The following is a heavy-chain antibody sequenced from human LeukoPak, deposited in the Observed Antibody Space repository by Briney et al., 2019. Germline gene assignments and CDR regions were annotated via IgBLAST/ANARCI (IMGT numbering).Heavy chain of an antibody. Sequence: ETLSLTCTVSGGSISTYYWSWVRQAPGKGLAWVANIIEGGDVKYYVDSVKGRFTISRDNTKNSLYLQMTSLRADDTAVYYCARVGKNGWDFDHWGQGTLVTVSS. CDR3: ARVGKNGWDFDH. J-gene: IGHJ4*02. CDR1: GGSISTYY. D-gene: IGHD6-19*01. CDR2: IIEGGDVK. V-gene: IGHV3-7*01.